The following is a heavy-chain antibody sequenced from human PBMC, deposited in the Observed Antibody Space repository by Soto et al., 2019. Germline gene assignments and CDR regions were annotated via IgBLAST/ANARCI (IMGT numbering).Heavy chain of an antibody. J-gene: IGHJ3*02. CDR2: TYYRSKWNN. CDR1: GDSGSSISAT. CDR3: ARGESGSYYVGAFDI. V-gene: IGHV6-1*01. Sequence: QTLSLPSAISGDSGSSISATCNLIRRSPSRGLEWLGRTYYRSKWNNDYALSVNSRISINPVTSKNQFSLQLNSVTPADTAVYFCARGESGSYYVGAFDIWGRGTMVTVS. D-gene: IGHD1-26*01.